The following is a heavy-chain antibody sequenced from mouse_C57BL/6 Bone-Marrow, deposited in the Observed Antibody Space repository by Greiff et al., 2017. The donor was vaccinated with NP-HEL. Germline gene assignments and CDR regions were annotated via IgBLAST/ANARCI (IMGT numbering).Heavy chain of an antibody. CDR1: GFTFSDYY. D-gene: IGHD2-2*01. CDR3: ARHSNGYYWYFDV. Sequence: DVQLVESGGGLVQPGGSLKLSCAASGFTFSDYYMYWVRQTPEKRLEWVAYISNGGGSTYYPDTVKGRFTISRDNAKNTMYLQMSRLKSEDTAMYYCARHSNGYYWYFDVWGTGTTVTVSS. J-gene: IGHJ1*03. CDR2: ISNGGGST. V-gene: IGHV5-12*01.